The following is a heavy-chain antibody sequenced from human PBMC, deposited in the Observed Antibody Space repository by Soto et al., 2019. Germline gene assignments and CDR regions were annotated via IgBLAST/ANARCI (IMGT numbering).Heavy chain of an antibody. V-gene: IGHV3-33*01. CDR1: GFTFSTHA. D-gene: IGHD6-19*01. CDR3: ARDPPGSGWAFDY. Sequence: AGGSLRLSCAAAGFTFSTHAMHWVRQAPGKGLEWVAFIWSDGSNKYYADSVKGRATISRDNSKRTVDLQMNSLRAEDTAVYYCARDPPGSGWAFDYWGQGTLVTVS. CDR2: IWSDGSNK. J-gene: IGHJ4*02.